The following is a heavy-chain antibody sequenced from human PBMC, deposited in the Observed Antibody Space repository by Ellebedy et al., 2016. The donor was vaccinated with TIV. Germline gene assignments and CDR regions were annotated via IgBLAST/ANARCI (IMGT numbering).Heavy chain of an antibody. CDR1: GFTFNTYD. Sequence: GGSLRLXXAASGFTFNTYDMSWVRQAPGKGLEWVSAISGSGGSTYYADSVKGRFTISRDNSKNTLYLQMNSLRAEDTAVYYCARDRGYSYGFCDYWGQGTLVTVSS. D-gene: IGHD5-18*01. CDR3: ARDRGYSYGFCDY. V-gene: IGHV3-23*01. CDR2: ISGSGGST. J-gene: IGHJ4*02.